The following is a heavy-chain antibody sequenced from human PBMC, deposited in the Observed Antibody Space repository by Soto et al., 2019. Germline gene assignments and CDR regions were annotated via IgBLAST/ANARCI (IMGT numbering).Heavy chain of an antibody. D-gene: IGHD6-19*01. V-gene: IGHV1-18*01. J-gene: IGHJ6*02. CDR1: GYTFTSYG. CDR3: AREDGGWSPYYGMDV. CDR2: ISAYNGNT. Sequence: GASVKVSCKASGYTFTSYGISWVRQAPGQGLEWMGWISAYNGNTNYAQKLQGRVTMTTDTSTSTAYMELRSLRSDDTAVYYCAREDGGWSPYYGMDVWGQGTTVTVSS.